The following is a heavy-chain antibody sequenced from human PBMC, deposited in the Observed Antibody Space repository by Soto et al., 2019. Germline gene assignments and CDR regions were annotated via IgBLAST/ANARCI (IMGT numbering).Heavy chain of an antibody. CDR1: GFTFSSYW. V-gene: IGHV3-7*03. Sequence: GSLRLSCAASGFTFSSYWMSWVRQAPGKGLEWVANIKQDGSEKYYVDSVKGRFTISRDNAKNSLYLQMNSLRAEDTAVYYCARDSPIVATTKYYFDYWGQGTLVTVSS. CDR3: ARDSPIVATTKYYFDY. D-gene: IGHD5-12*01. CDR2: IKQDGSEK. J-gene: IGHJ4*02.